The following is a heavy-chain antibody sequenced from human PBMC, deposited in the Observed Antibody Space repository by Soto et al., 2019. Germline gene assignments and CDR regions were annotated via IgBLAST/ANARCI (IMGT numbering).Heavy chain of an antibody. J-gene: IGHJ4*02. CDR3: ARPIAAAGTQVLDFDY. CDR2: ISGSGGST. Sequence: GGSLRLSCAASGFTFSSYAMSWVRQAPGKGLEWVSAISGSGGSTYYADSVKGRFTISRDNSKNTLYLQMNSLRAEDTAVYYCARPIAAAGTQVLDFDYWGQGTLVTVSS. CDR1: GFTFSSYA. D-gene: IGHD6-13*01. V-gene: IGHV3-23*01.